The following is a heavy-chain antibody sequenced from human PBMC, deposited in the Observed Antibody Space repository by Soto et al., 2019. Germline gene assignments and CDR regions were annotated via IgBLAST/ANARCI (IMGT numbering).Heavy chain of an antibody. V-gene: IGHV3-23*01. CDR1: GFTFSNYV. CDR2: ISGSGDNT. D-gene: IGHD1-26*01. J-gene: IGHJ4*01. Sequence: GGSLRLSCAASGFTFSNYVMSWVRQAPGKGLEWVSSISGSGDNTYYADSVKGRFTISRDNSKNTLYLQMSSLRAEDTAVYYCAKRFMTSGTYLFFDSWGQGTPVTVSS. CDR3: AKRFMTSGTYLFFDS.